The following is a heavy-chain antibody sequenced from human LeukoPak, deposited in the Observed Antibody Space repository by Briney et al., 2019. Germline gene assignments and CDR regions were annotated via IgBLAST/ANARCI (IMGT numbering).Heavy chain of an antibody. CDR2: ISSSSSYT. V-gene: IGHV3-11*06. Sequence: GGSLRLSCAASGFTLSDYYMSWIRQAPGKGLEWVSYISSSSSYTNYADSVKGRFTISRDNAKNSLYLQMNSLRAEDTAVYYCARNYEEWLRILDYWGQGTLVTVSS. J-gene: IGHJ4*02. CDR3: ARNYEEWLRILDY. CDR1: GFTLSDYY. D-gene: IGHD5-12*01.